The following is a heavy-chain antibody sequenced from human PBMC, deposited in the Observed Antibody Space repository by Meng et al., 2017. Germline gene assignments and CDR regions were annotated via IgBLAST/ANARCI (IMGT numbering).Heavy chain of an antibody. J-gene: IGHJ4*02. CDR2: INTYNGKT. Sequence: QVQLVQSGAEVNEPGASVKVSCKASGYTFTSYGISWVRQAPGQGLEWLGWINTYNGKTDYAHKFQDRVTLTTDTFTNTAYMELRSLRPDDTAVYYCATRGNPYLNCWGQGTLVTVSS. CDR3: ATRGNPYLNC. CDR1: GYTFTSYG. V-gene: IGHV1-18*01.